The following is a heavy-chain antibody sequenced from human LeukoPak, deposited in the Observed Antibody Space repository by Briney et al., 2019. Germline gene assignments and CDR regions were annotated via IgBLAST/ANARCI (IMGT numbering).Heavy chain of an antibody. V-gene: IGHV3-74*01. Sequence: GGSLRLSCVASGFTFRSYWMYWVRQGPGKGLVWVSRIKSDGSSTNYADSVKGRFTTSRDNARNTLYLQMNSLRAADTAVYYCARERELPFDYWGQGTLVTVSS. CDR1: GFTFRSYW. D-gene: IGHD1-26*01. J-gene: IGHJ4*02. CDR3: ARERELPFDY. CDR2: IKSDGSST.